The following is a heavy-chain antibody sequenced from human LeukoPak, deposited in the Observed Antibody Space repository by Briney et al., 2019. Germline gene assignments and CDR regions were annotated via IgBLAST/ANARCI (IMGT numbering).Heavy chain of an antibody. CDR2: INGDGRSK. Sequence: GGSLRLSCEGSGFTFSTHWIHWVRRAPGKGLVWVSRINGDGRSKQYADSVKGRFSISRDNTKNTVSLQMNSLRAEDTAVYYCAREYYYGIDIWGLGTTVTVSS. J-gene: IGHJ6*02. V-gene: IGHV3-74*01. CDR3: AREYYYGIDI. CDR1: GFTFSTHW.